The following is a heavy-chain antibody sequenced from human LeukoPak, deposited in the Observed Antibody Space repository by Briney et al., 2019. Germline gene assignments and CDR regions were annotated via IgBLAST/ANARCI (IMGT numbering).Heavy chain of an antibody. CDR3: ARAMTTVTWWFDP. J-gene: IGHJ5*02. V-gene: IGHV1-2*02. Sequence: ASVKVSCKASGYTFTGYYMHWVRQAPGQGLEWIGWINPNSGGTNYAQKFHGRVTMTRDTSISTAYMELSRLRSDDTAVYYCARAMTTVTWWFDPWGQGTLVTVSS. CDR2: INPNSGGT. CDR1: GYTFTGYY. D-gene: IGHD4-11*01.